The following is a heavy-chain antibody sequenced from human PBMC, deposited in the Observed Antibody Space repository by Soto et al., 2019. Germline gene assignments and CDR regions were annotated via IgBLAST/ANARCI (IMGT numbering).Heavy chain of an antibody. CDR3: ARDYYDSSDYVFYFDY. CDR1: GYTFTSYY. Sequence: ASVKVSCKASGYTFTSYYMHWVRQAPGQGLEWMGIINPSGGSTSYAQKFQGRVTMTRDTSTSTVYMELSSLRSEDTAVYYCARDYYDSSDYVFYFDYWGQGTLVTVSS. CDR2: INPSGGST. V-gene: IGHV1-46*01. J-gene: IGHJ4*02. D-gene: IGHD3-22*01.